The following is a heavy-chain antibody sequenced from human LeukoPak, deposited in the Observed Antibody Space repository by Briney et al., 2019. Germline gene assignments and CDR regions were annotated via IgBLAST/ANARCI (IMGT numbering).Heavy chain of an antibody. CDR1: GYTFTGYY. Sequence: ASVKVSCKASGYTFTGYYMHWVRQAPGQGLEWMGRMNPNSGNTGYAQKFQGRVTMTRNTSISTAYMELSSLRSEDTAVYYCAREDIVVVPAAMVLNYYYYMDVWGKGTTVTVSS. CDR3: AREDIVVVPAAMVLNYYYYMDV. CDR2: MNPNSGNT. V-gene: IGHV1-8*02. J-gene: IGHJ6*03. D-gene: IGHD2-2*01.